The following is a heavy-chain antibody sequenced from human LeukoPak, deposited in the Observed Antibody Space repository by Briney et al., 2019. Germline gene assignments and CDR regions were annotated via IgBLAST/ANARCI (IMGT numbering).Heavy chain of an antibody. Sequence: ASVNVSCKVSGYTLTELSMHWVRQAPGKGLEWMGGFDPEDGETIYAQKFQGRVTMTRDTSTSTVYMELSSLRSEDTAVYYCARVRSSLGDYWGQGTLVTVSS. D-gene: IGHD3-16*01. CDR2: FDPEDGET. J-gene: IGHJ4*02. CDR3: ARVRSSLGDY. CDR1: GYTLTELS. V-gene: IGHV1-24*01.